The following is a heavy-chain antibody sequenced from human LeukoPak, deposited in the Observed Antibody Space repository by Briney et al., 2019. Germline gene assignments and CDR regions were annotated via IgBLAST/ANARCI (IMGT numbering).Heavy chain of an antibody. CDR1: GGTFSSYA. D-gene: IGHD4-17*01. J-gene: IGHJ4*02. V-gene: IGHV1-69*13. Sequence: SARVSCKASGGTFSSYAISWVRQAPGQGLEWMGGIIPIFGTANYAQKFQGRVTITADESTSTAYMELSSLRSEDTAVYYCAGDDYGDYYFDYWGQGTLVTVSS. CDR3: AGDDYGDYYFDY. CDR2: IIPIFGTA.